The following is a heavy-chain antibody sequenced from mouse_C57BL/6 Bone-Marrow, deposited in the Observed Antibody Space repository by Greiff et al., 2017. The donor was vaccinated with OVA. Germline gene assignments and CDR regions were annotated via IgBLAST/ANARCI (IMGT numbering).Heavy chain of an antibody. CDR3: ARRGPSTMVTTWYFDV. J-gene: IGHJ1*03. D-gene: IGHD2-2*01. V-gene: IGHV5-9*01. CDR2: ISGGGGNT. CDR1: GFTFSSYT. Sequence: EVNVVESGGGLVKPGGSLKLSCAASGFTFSSYTMSWVRQTPEKRLEWVATISGGGGNTYYPDSVKGRFTISRDNAKNTLYLQMSSLRSEDTALYYCARRGPSTMVTTWYFDVWGTGTTVTVSS.